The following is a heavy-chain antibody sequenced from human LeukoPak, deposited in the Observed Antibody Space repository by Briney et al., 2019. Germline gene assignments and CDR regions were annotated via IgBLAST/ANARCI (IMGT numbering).Heavy chain of an antibody. J-gene: IGHJ4*02. CDR3: AKGTAVVRVFDY. V-gene: IGHV3-23*01. Sequence: GGSLRLSCAASGFTFSSYAMSWVRQAPGKGLEWVSAISGSGGSTCYADSVKGRFTISRDNSKNTLYLQMNSLRAEDTAVYYCAKGTAVVRVFDYWGQGTLVTVSS. D-gene: IGHD3-22*01. CDR1: GFTFSSYA. CDR2: ISGSGGST.